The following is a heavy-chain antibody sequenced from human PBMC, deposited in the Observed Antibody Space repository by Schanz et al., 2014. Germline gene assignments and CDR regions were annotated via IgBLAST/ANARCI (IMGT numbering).Heavy chain of an antibody. CDR2: INSSGRT. CDR1: GFTVSNSY. CDR3: ARAQEVIHLYYGVDD. D-gene: IGHD3-22*01. Sequence: DVQLVDSGGGLVQPGGSLRLSCAASGFTVSNSYIHWVRQAPGKGLEWVSTINSSGRTYYADSVRGRFTISRDNSMNTVYLQMNSLRSDDAAVYYCARAQEVIHLYYGVDDWGQGTTVTVSS. V-gene: IGHV3-53*04. J-gene: IGHJ6*02.